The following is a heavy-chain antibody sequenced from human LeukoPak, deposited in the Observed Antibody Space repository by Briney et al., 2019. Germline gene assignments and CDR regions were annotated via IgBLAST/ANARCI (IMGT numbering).Heavy chain of an antibody. CDR2: ISGRSRST. CDR1: GFAFSTYA. CDR3: AKAKRLFDFWSGKGPTMDY. V-gene: IGHV3-23*01. D-gene: IGHD3-3*01. Sequence: TGGSLRLSCAASGFAFSTYAMNWVRQAPGKGLEWVSGISGRSRSTYYADSVKGRLTISRDNSKNTLYLQMNSLRAEDTAVYYCAKAKRLFDFWSGKGPTMDYWGQGTLVTVSS. J-gene: IGHJ4*02.